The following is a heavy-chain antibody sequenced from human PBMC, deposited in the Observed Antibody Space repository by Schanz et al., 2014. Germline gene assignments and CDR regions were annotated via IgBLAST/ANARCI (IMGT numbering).Heavy chain of an antibody. CDR2: ISYDGNNQ. Sequence: VQLVESGGNFVQPGGSLSLSCAASGFKFENYAMNWVRQAPGKGLEWVAFISYDGNNQYYADSVKGRFTISRDNSKNTLYLQMNSLRAEDTAVYYCARPIYDLWSGSFDYWGQGTLVTVSS. V-gene: IGHV3-30*04. CDR3: ARPIYDLWSGSFDY. J-gene: IGHJ4*02. D-gene: IGHD3-3*01. CDR1: GFKFENYA.